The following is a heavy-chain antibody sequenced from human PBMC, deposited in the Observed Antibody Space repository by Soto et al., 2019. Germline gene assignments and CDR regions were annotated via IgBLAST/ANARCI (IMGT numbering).Heavy chain of an antibody. CDR3: ASSYGSGYRAFDY. Sequence: QVQLVQSGAEVKRPGSSVKVSCKASGDTFNFYSINWVRQAPGLGLEWMGRVNPIVRMSNYAQKFQGRVTMTADKSTSTAYMELSSLRSEDTDIYYCASSYGSGYRAFDYWGQGDLVNVSS. V-gene: IGHV1-69*02. CDR2: VNPIVRMS. CDR1: GDTFNFYS. D-gene: IGHD3-10*01. J-gene: IGHJ4*02.